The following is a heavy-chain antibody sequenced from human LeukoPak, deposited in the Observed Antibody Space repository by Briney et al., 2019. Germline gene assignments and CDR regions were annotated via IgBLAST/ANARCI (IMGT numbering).Heavy chain of an antibody. CDR2: ISYDGSKK. Sequence: PGRSLRLSCAASGFTVSRHGMHWVRQAPGKGLEWMAFISYDGSKKYYADSVKGRFTISRDNSKTTLFLQMDGLRTEDTAVYYCAKDFSTSWASFDYWGQGTLVTVSS. CDR3: AKDFSTSWASFDY. V-gene: IGHV3-30*18. D-gene: IGHD6-13*01. J-gene: IGHJ4*02. CDR1: GFTVSRHG.